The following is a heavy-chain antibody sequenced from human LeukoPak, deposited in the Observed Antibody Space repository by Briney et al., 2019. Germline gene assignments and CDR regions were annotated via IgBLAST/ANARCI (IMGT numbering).Heavy chain of an antibody. CDR3: ARASHWNQLHYFDY. Sequence: SETLSLTCAVSGGSISSGNWWSWVRQPPGKGLEWIGEIYHSGSTNYNPSLKSRVTISVDKSKNQFSLKLSSVTAADTAVYYCARASHWNQLHYFDYWGQGTLVTVSS. D-gene: IGHD1-1*01. J-gene: IGHJ4*02. V-gene: IGHV4-4*02. CDR1: GGSISSGNW. CDR2: IYHSGST.